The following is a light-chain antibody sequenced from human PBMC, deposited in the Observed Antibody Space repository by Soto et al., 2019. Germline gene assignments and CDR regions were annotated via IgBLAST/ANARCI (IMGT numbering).Light chain of an antibody. CDR2: DAS. Sequence: DIQMTQSPSTLSASVGDRVTIACRASQSIGRLLAWYQGKPGKAPELLIYDASNLETGVPLRFSGSGSGTEFTLTISSLQPDDFATYYCLQYSRYPLSFGGGTKVEI. V-gene: IGKV1-5*01. J-gene: IGKJ4*01. CDR3: LQYSRYPLS. CDR1: QSIGRL.